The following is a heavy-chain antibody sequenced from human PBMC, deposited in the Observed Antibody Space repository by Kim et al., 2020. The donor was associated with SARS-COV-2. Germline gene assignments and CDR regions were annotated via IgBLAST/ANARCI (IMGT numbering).Heavy chain of an antibody. V-gene: IGHV4-4*07. CDR3: VRRMRKSGVTRYWFAP. J-gene: IGHJ5*02. Sequence: SETLSLTCSVSGASITAFSWAWIRQSAGEVSEWIGHIYTTGTTTYNPSLTSRLTISRDTSKNQFSLRLTSVTAADTAIYYCVRRMRKSGVTRYWFAPWG. CDR2: IYTTGTT. D-gene: IGHD1-26*01. CDR1: GASITAFS.